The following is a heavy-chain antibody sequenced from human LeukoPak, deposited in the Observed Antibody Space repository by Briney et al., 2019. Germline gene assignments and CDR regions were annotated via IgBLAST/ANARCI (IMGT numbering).Heavy chain of an antibody. CDR3: AKDQNYDFWSGYQDY. Sequence: GGSLRHSCAASGFTLSNYPMGWVGQAPVKGLEWLSAIGEEKSGSWTKSADSVKGRFTISRDNSENTLYLQMDSLTVEDTAVYYCAKDQNYDFWSGYQDYWGQGTLVTVSS. CDR2: IGEEKSGSWT. D-gene: IGHD3-3*01. V-gene: IGHV3-23*01. CDR1: GFTLSNYP. J-gene: IGHJ4*02.